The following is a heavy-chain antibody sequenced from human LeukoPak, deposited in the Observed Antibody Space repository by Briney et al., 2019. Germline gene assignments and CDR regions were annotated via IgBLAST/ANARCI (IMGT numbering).Heavy chain of an antibody. J-gene: IGHJ4*02. D-gene: IGHD1-26*01. V-gene: IGHV3-53*01. Sequence: PGGSLRLSCAASGFTVNSNYMSWVRQAPGKGLEWVAVIYSDGTTYHADSVKGRFTISRDDSKNTLHLQMNSLRAEDSAVYYCAKTKGATHAPADYWGQGTLVTVSS. CDR1: GFTVNSNY. CDR3: AKTKGATHAPADY. CDR2: IYSDGTT.